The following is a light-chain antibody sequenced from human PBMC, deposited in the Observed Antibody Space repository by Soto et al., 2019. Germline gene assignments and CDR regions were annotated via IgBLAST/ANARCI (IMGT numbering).Light chain of an antibody. CDR1: QSITDY. Sequence: DIQMTQSPSSLSASVGDRVTITCRASQSITDYLNWYQQKPGKAPKRLIYAASSLQSGVPSRFSASGSGTDFTLTISRLQPEDVATYVCKPTYITPFTVGQGTRLEIK. J-gene: IGKJ5*01. CDR2: AAS. CDR3: KPTYITPFT. V-gene: IGKV1-39*01.